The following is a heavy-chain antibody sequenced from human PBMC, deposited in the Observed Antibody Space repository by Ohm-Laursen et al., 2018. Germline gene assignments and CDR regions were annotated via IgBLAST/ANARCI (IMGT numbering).Heavy chain of an antibody. CDR2: VDHSGRT. Sequence: SDTLSLTCTVSGGSVSSGGYYWTWIRQSPGKGLEWIGEVDHSGRTRCNPSLKTRVIILVDTSKNEFSLKLSSVTAADTAVYYCASIGTMVRGAPTAFDIWGQGTMVTVSS. V-gene: IGHV4-61*08. D-gene: IGHD3-10*01. CDR1: GGSVSSGGYY. J-gene: IGHJ3*02. CDR3: ASIGTMVRGAPTAFDI.